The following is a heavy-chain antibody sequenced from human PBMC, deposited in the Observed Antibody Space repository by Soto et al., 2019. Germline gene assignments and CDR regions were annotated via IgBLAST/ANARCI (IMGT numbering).Heavy chain of an antibody. CDR3: ARGVRYYGSGSYYLPYFDY. V-gene: IGHV1-18*01. CDR2: ISAYNGNT. D-gene: IGHD3-10*01. Sequence: QVQLVQSGAEVKKPGASVKVSCKASGYTFTSYGISWVRQAPGQGLEWMGWISAYNGNTNYAQKLQGRVTMTTDTSTSTAYMELRSLRSDDTAVYYCARGVRYYGSGSYYLPYFDYWGQGTLVTVSS. CDR1: GYTFTSYG. J-gene: IGHJ4*02.